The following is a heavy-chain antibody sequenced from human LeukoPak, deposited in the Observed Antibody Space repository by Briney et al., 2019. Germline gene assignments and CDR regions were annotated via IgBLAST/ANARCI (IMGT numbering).Heavy chain of an antibody. V-gene: IGHV3-7*01. CDR2: IKQDGSEK. Sequence: GGSLRLSCAASGFTFSNYWMTWVRQAPGKGLEWVANIKQDGSEKFYVDSVKGRFTISRDNAKNSLYLQMNSLRAEDTAVYYCATPGNWGQGTLVIVSS. CDR1: GFTFSNYW. D-gene: IGHD3-10*01. CDR3: ATPGN. J-gene: IGHJ4*02.